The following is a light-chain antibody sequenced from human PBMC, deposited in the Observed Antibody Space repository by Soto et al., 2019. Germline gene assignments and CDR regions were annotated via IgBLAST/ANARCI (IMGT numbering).Light chain of an antibody. CDR2: GAS. CDR1: QSVASN. CDR3: QQDHNWPPQYT. Sequence: EIGMTQSPASLSVSPGDGTTLSCRARQSVASNVAWYRQKPGQGPRLLIHGASTRTAGVPARFSGSGSGTDFTLTISSLQSEDFAVYYSQQDHNWPPQYTFGQGTKLQIK. J-gene: IGKJ2*01. V-gene: IGKV3-15*01.